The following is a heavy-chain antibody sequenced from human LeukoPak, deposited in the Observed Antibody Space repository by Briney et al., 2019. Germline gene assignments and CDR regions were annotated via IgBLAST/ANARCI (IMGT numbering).Heavy chain of an antibody. J-gene: IGHJ4*02. CDR3: ARNRDGYNSFDY. Sequence: PSETLSLTCTVSGGSFSGSSDYWGWIRQPPGKGLEWIGYVYYSGSSYYNPSLRSRVTISVDTSKNHFSLKLSSVTAADTAVYYCARNRDGYNSFDYWGQGTLVTVSS. CDR1: GGSFSGSSDY. CDR2: VYYSGSS. V-gene: IGHV4-39*07. D-gene: IGHD5-24*01.